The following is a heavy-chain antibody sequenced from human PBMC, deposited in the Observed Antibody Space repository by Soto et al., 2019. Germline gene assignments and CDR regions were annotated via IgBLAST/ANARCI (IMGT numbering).Heavy chain of an antibody. Sequence: TGGSLRLSCAASGFNFGDYAMHWVRQTPGQGLEWVSGLNWNSVTPGYGDSVKGRFSISSDNGKYALYLQMTSLRPEDTAFYYCVKDISGAYAGPNYDAWGQGTLVTVSS. CDR2: LNWNSVTP. CDR1: GFNFGDYA. V-gene: IGHV3-9*01. CDR3: VKDISGAYAGPNYDA. J-gene: IGHJ4*02. D-gene: IGHD3-22*01.